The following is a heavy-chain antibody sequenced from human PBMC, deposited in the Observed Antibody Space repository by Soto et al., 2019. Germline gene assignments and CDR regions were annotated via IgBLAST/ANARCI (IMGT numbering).Heavy chain of an antibody. CDR2: ISRSSTTI. V-gene: IGHV3-48*01. D-gene: IGHD3-16*01. Sequence: GGSLRLSCAASGFIFSDYSMNWVRQAPGKGLEWVSYISRSSTTIYYADSVKGRFTISSDNAKNSLYLHMSSLRAEDTAVYYCAKITSYFDPWGQGTLVTVSS. CDR1: GFIFSDYS. CDR3: AKITSYFDP. J-gene: IGHJ5*02.